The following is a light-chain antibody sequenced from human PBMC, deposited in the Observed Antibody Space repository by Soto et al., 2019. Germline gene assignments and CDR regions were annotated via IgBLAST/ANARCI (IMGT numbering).Light chain of an antibody. CDR3: QQYNSYWT. CDR1: QSISSW. CDR2: DAS. V-gene: IGKV1-5*01. J-gene: IGKJ1*01. Sequence: QMCQRLSTLSAYVGERDTNTFRASQSISSWLAWYQQKPGTAPKLLIYDASSLASGVPSRFSGSGSATEFTPTISSLQPDDFATYYCQQYNSYWTFGQGTNVDI.